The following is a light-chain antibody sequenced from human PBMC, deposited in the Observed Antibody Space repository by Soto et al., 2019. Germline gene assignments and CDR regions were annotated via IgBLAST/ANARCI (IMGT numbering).Light chain of an antibody. V-gene: IGLV2-14*01. J-gene: IGLJ2*01. CDR3: SSYTSRSTVV. Sequence: QSALTQPASVSGSPGQSITISCTGTSSDVGGYDFVSWYQHYSAKAPKLIIYDVSNRPSGVSNRFSGSKSGNTASLTISGLRAEDEADYYCSSYTSRSTVVFGGGTKLTVL. CDR2: DVS. CDR1: SSDVGGYDF.